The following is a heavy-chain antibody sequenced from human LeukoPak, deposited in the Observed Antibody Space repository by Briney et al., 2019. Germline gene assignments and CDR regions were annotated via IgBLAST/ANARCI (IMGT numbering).Heavy chain of an antibody. D-gene: IGHD1-26*01. V-gene: IGHV3-23*01. CDR1: GFTFNNYV. J-gene: IGHJ4*02. CDR2: ISASAAMT. Sequence: PGGSLRLSCEASGFTFNNYVMTWVRQAPGKGLEWVSSISASAAMTYYADSVKGRFTVSRDNYNNKLYLQMSGLTAADTAVYYCAKDRSIGTYYTFDHWGQGTLVTVSS. CDR3: AKDRSIGTYYTFDH.